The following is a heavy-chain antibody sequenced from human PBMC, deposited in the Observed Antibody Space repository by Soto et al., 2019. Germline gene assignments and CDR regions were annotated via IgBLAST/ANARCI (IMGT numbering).Heavy chain of an antibody. CDR1: GFTFSSYA. D-gene: IGHD5-12*01. CDR2: ISGSGGST. CDR3: ARHSGYDVTPLFAVRYYYYCMDV. J-gene: IGHJ6*02. Sequence: GGSLRLSCAASGFTFSSYAMSWVRQAPGKGLEWVSAISGSGGSTYYADSVKGRFTISRDNSKNTLYLQMNSLRAEDTAVYYCARHSGYDVTPLFAVRYYYYCMDVWGQGTTVTVSS. V-gene: IGHV3-23*01.